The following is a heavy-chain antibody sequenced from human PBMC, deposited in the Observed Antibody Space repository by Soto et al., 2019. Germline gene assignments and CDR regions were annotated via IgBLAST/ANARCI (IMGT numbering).Heavy chain of an antibody. CDR1: GGSISSGCYS. Sequence: QLQLQESGSGLVKPSQTLSLTCAVSGGSISSGCYSLSWIRQPPGKGLEWIGYIYHGESTSYNPSLKSRVTISVDRSNNQFSLKLSSVTAADTDVYYCARAEGGIFDYWGQGTLVTVSS. CDR2: IYHGEST. V-gene: IGHV4-30-2*01. CDR3: ARAEGGIFDY. J-gene: IGHJ4*02.